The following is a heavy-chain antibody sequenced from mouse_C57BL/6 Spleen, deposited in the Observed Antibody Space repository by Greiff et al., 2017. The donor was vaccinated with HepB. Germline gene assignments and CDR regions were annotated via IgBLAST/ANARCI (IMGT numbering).Heavy chain of an antibody. CDR1: GFTFSDYG. CDR2: ISSGSSTI. CDR3: ARAYGSRNYFDY. D-gene: IGHD1-1*01. J-gene: IGHJ2*01. Sequence: DVQLVESGGGLVKPGGSLKLSSAASGFTFSDYGMHWVRQAPEKGLEWVAYISSGSSTIYYADTVKGRFTISRDNAKNTLFLQMTSLRSEYTAMYYCARAYGSRNYFDYWGQGTTLTVSS. V-gene: IGHV5-17*01.